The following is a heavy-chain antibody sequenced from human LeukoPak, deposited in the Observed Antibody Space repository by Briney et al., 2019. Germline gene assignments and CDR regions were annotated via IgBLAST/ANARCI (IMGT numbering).Heavy chain of an antibody. J-gene: IGHJ4*02. CDR3: ASCYDDSSGYKERWYFDH. CDR1: GFTFSSYE. V-gene: IGHV3-48*03. D-gene: IGHD3-22*01. CDR2: ISSSGNII. Sequence: GGSLRLSCVVSGFTFSSYEMNWVRQAPGKGLEWVSHISSSGNIIYYADSVKGRFTISRDNAKNSLYLQMNGLRAEDTAIYYCASCYDDSSGYKERWYFDHWGQGTLVTVSS.